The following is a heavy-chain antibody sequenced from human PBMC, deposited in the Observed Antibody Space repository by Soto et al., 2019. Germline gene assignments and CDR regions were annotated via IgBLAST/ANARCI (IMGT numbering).Heavy chain of an antibody. V-gene: IGHV1-46*01. J-gene: IGHJ4*02. CDR2: SNPSGGST. CDR1: GYTFTSYN. Sequence: QVQLVQSGAEVKKPGASVKVSCKASGYTFTSYNMHWVRQAPGQGLEWMGISNPSGGSTSYAQKFQGRVTMTRDTSTSTVDMELSSLRSEDTAVYYCARGDITGTTSLGYCGQGTLVTVSS. CDR3: ARGDITGTTSLGY. D-gene: IGHD1-20*01.